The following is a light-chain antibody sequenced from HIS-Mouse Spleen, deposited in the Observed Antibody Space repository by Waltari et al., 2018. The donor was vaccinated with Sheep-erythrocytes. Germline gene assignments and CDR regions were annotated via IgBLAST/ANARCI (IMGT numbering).Light chain of an antibody. V-gene: IGLV4-69*01. CDR3: QTWGTGIHVV. Sequence: QLVLTQSTSASASLGASVKLTCTLSSGHSSYAIAWHQQQPEKSPRYLMKLNSDGSHSKGDGIPDRFSGSSSGAERYLTISSLQSEDEADYYCQTWGTGIHVVFGGGTKLTVL. J-gene: IGLJ2*01. CDR2: LNSDGSH. CDR1: SGHSSYA.